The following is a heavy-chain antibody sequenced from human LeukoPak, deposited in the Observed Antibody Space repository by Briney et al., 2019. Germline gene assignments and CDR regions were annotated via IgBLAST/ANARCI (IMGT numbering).Heavy chain of an antibody. CDR2: IIPIFGTA. V-gene: IGHV1-69*01. D-gene: IGHD3-3*01. J-gene: IGHJ4*02. CDR3: ARVEDGVAPAGY. CDR1: GGTFSSYA. Sequence: SVKVSCKASGGTFSSYAISWVRQAPGQGLEWMGGIIPIFGTANYAQKFQDRVTITADESTSTAYMELSSLRSEDTAVYYCARVEDGVAPAGYWGQGTLVTVSS.